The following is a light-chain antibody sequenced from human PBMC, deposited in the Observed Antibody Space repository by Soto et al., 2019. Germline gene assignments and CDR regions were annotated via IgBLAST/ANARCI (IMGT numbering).Light chain of an antibody. CDR1: SGHSSYA. J-gene: IGLJ3*02. CDR2: LSSDGRH. CDR3: QTWGTGIRV. Sequence: QSVLTQSPSASASLGASVKLTCTLSSGHSSYAIAWHQQQPEKGPRFLMKLSSDGRHSKGDGIPDRFSGSSSGAERYLTISSLQSEDEADYYCQTWGTGIRVFGGGTKLTVL. V-gene: IGLV4-69*01.